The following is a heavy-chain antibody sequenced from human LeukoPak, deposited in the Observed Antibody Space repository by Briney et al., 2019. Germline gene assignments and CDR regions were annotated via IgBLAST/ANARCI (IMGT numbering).Heavy chain of an antibody. CDR3: ARDPGSFLSSTGWLNWFAP. V-gene: IGHV1-18*01. CDR1: GYTFTSFG. D-gene: IGHD6-19*01. CDR2: IGTDDGET. J-gene: IGHJ5*02. Sequence: ASVKVSCKASGYTFTSFGISWVRQAPGQGLEWLGWIGTDDGETRTNYGQNLQGRLTMTTDTSTSTAYMELRSLRSDDTAVYYCARDPGSFLSSTGWLNWFAPWGQGTLVTVSS.